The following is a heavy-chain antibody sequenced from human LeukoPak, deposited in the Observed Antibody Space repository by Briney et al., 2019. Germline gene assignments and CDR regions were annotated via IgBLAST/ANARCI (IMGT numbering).Heavy chain of an antibody. D-gene: IGHD4-17*01. CDR3: ARKAHDYGDYSAFDI. V-gene: IGHV1-69*13. Sequence: SVKVSCKASGGTFGSYAISWVRQAPGQGLEWMGGIIPIFGTANYAQKFQGRVTITADESTSTAYMELSSLRSEDTAVYYCARKAHDYGDYSAFDIWGQGTMVTVSS. CDR1: GGTFGSYA. CDR2: IIPIFGTA. J-gene: IGHJ3*02.